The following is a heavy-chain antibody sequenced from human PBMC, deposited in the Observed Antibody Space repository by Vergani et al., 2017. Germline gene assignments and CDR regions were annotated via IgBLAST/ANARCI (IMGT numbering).Heavy chain of an antibody. V-gene: IGHV3-23*04. J-gene: IGHJ4*02. Sequence: EVQLVESGGGLVQPGGSLRLSCAASGITFSDSAVAWVRQAPGKGLEWVSLISASRGSTYYADSVKGRFTISRDNSKNTSYVQMNNLRGDDTAVYYCASARSIWFGPDYWGQGTLVTVSS. CDR1: GITFSDSA. CDR2: ISASRGST. CDR3: ASARSIWFGPDY. D-gene: IGHD3-10*01.